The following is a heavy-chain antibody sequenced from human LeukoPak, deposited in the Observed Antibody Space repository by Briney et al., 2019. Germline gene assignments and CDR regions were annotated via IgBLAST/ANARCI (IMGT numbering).Heavy chain of an antibody. Sequence: ASVTDSCTASGYTFSSYAISWVRQAPGQGLEWMGWISPYNGNTNSAQRFQGRVTMTTDTSTSAAYMELTSLRPDDTAVYYCARDNTWYFDLWGRGTLVTVSS. D-gene: IGHD2/OR15-2a*01. J-gene: IGHJ2*01. V-gene: IGHV1-18*01. CDR2: ISPYNGNT. CDR1: GYTFSSYA. CDR3: ARDNTWYFDL.